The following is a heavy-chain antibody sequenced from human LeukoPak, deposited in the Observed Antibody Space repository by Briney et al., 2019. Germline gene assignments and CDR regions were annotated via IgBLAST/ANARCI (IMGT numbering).Heavy chain of an antibody. CDR3: ARATSGLGYCSSTSCQRVDYYYMDV. Sequence: GASVKVSCKASGYTFTSYGISWVRQAPGQGLEWMGWISAYNGNTNYAQKLQGRVTMTTDTSTSTAYMELRSLRSDDTAVYYCARATSGLGYCSSTSCQRVDYYYMDVWGKGTTVTVSS. CDR1: GYTFTSYG. V-gene: IGHV1-18*01. CDR2: ISAYNGNT. J-gene: IGHJ6*03. D-gene: IGHD2-2*01.